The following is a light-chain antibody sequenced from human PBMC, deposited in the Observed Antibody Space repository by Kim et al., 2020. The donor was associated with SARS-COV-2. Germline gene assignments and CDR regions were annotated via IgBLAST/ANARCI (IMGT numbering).Light chain of an antibody. CDR1: QTINRNY. CDR3: QQYGAAPDT. J-gene: IGKJ2*01. CDR2: DAS. V-gene: IGKV3-20*01. Sequence: IVLTQSPGTLSLSPGERATLSCRTSQTINRNYLAWFQQKPGQAPRLLIHDASSRAPGIPDRFSGSGSGTDFTLTISRVEPEDFAVYYCQQYGAAPDTFGQGTKLEI.